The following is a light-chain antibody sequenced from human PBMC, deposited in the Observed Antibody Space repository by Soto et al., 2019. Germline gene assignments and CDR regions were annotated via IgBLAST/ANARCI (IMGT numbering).Light chain of an antibody. J-gene: IGKJ5*01. CDR3: QQRSNWPPSIT. CDR2: DAS. Sequence: EIVLTQSPATLSLSPGERATLSCGASQSFSTYLAWYQQKPGQAPRLLIYDASNRATGIPARFSGSGSGTDFTLTISSLEPEDFAVYYCQQRSNWPPSITFGQGTRLEIK. CDR1: QSFSTY. V-gene: IGKV3-11*01.